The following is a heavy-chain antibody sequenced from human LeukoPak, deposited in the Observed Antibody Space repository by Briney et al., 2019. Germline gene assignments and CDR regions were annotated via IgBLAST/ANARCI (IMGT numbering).Heavy chain of an antibody. CDR1: GFTVSSNY. V-gene: IGHV3-53*01. CDR3: AKDPHYYGSGSS. CDR2: IYSGGST. J-gene: IGHJ5*02. Sequence: GGSLRLSCAASGFTVSSNYMSWVRQAPGKGLEWVSVIYSGGSTYYADSVKGRFTISRDNSKNTLYLQMNSLRAEDTAVYYCAKDPHYYGSGSSWGQGTLVTVSS. D-gene: IGHD3-10*01.